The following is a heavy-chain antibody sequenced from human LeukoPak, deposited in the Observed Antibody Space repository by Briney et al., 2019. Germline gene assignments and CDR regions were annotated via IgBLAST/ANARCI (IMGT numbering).Heavy chain of an antibody. CDR1: GYTLTSYY. V-gene: IGHV1-46*01. Sequence: ASVKVSCKASGYTLTSYYMHWVRQAPGRGLEWMGIINPSGGSTSYAQKFQGRVTMTRDTSTSTVYMELSSLRSEDTAVYYCARDSSGYDSDYWGQGTLVTVSS. J-gene: IGHJ4*02. CDR3: ARDSSGYDSDY. CDR2: INPSGGST. D-gene: IGHD5-12*01.